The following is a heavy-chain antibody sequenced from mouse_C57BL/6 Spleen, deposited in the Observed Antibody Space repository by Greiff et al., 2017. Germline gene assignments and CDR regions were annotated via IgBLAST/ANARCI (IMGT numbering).Heavy chain of an antibody. CDR3: ARLTMVTTGGDY. D-gene: IGHD2-2*01. CDR2: ISSGGSYT. J-gene: IGHJ2*01. V-gene: IGHV5-6*01. Sequence: EVKLMESGGDLVKPGGSLKLSCAASGFTFSSYGMSWVRQTPDKRLEWVATISSGGSYTYYPDSVKGRFTISRDNAKNTLYLQKSSLKSEDTAMYYCARLTMVTTGGDYWGQGTTLTVSS. CDR1: GFTFSSYG.